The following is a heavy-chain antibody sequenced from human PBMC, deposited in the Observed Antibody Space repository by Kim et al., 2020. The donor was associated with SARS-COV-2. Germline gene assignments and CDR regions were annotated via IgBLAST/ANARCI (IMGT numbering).Heavy chain of an antibody. CDR1: GFTFSNAW. J-gene: IGHJ4*02. CDR2: IKSKTDGGTT. CDR3: TTVIHGVAAARRQRGGY. V-gene: IGHV3-15*01. Sequence: GGSLRLSCAASGFTFSNAWMSWVRQAPGKGLEWVGRIKSKTDGGTTDYAAPVKGRFTISRDDSKNTLYLQMNSLKTEDTAVYYCTTVIHGVAAARRQRGGYWGQGTLVTVSS. D-gene: IGHD6-13*01.